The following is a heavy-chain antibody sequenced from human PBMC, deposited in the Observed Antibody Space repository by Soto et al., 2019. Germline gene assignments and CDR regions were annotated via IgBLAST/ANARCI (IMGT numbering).Heavy chain of an antibody. CDR2: INAGNGNT. CDR3: ARVRWYDAFDI. D-gene: IGHD2-15*01. CDR1: GYTFTSYA. V-gene: IGHV1-3*01. J-gene: IGHJ3*02. Sequence: ASVKVSCKASGYTFTSYAMHWVRQAPGQRLEWMGWINAGNGNTEYSQKFQGRVTTTRDTSASTAYMELRSLRSDDTAVYYCARVRWYDAFDIWGEGTMVTVSS.